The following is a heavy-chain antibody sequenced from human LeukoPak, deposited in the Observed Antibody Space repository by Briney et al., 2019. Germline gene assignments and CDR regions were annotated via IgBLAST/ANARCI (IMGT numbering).Heavy chain of an antibody. V-gene: IGHV1-8*01. CDR2: MNPNSGNT. D-gene: IGHD3-10*01. CDR3: AREGTITMVRGVIITGWFDP. J-gene: IGHJ5*02. CDR1: GYTFTCYD. Sequence: ASVKVSCKASGYTFTCYDINWVRQATGQRLEWMGWMNPNSGNTGYAQKFQGRVTMTRNTSISTAYMELSSLRSEDTAVYYCAREGTITMVRGVIITGWFDPWGQGTLVTVSS.